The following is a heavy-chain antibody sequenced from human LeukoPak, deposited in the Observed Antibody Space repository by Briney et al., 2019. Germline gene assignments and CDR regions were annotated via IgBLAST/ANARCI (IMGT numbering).Heavy chain of an antibody. V-gene: IGHV3-21*06. D-gene: IGHD3-10*01. CDR3: AKSFGWYFDL. CDR1: GFTFSSYS. J-gene: IGHJ2*01. CDR2: ISSSSDYI. Sequence: AGGSLRLSCAASGFTFSSYSMNWVRQAPGKGLEWVSSISSSSDYIYYAVSLKGRFTLSRDNAKNSVYLQMSGLRVEDTAVYYCAKSFGWYFDLWGRGTLVTVSS.